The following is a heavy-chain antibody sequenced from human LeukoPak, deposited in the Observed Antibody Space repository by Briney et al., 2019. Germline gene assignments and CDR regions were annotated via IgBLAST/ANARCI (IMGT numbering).Heavy chain of an antibody. CDR1: GYTFTSYD. V-gene: IGHV1-8*01. CDR2: ITPANAKT. CDR3: ARGGRPSDY. J-gene: IGHJ4*02. Sequence: ASVKVSCKASGYTFTSYDFYWVRQATGQGLEWMGWITPANAKTGYAQKFQGRLTINRNTSISTVYMELSTLRSEDTAVYYCARGGRPSDYWGQGTLVTVSS.